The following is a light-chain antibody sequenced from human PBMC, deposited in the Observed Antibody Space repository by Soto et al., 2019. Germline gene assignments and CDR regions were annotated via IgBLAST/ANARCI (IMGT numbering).Light chain of an antibody. CDR2: GVI. CDR3: SSYTTSSTLV. Sequence: QSALTQPASVSGSPGQSITISCTGTSSDVGGYNFVSWYQQHPGKAPKLMIYGVINRPSGVSNRFSGSKSDNTASLTISGLQAEDEAYYYCSSYTTSSTLVFGGGTKLTVL. J-gene: IGLJ2*01. V-gene: IGLV2-14*01. CDR1: SSDVGGYNF.